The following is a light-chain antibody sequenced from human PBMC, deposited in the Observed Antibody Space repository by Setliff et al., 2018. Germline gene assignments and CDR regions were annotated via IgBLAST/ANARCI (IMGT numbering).Light chain of an antibody. CDR2: RSN. CDR3: ATWGDSLRNLYV. J-gene: IGLJ1*01. V-gene: IGLV1-47*01. Sequence: QSALTQPPSASGTPGQRVTISCSGSSSNIGGNYVYWYQQLPGTAPKLLIYRSNQRASGVPDRFSGSKSDTSASLAISGLRSEDEADYYCATWGDSLRNLYVFGTGTKATVL. CDR1: SSNIGGNY.